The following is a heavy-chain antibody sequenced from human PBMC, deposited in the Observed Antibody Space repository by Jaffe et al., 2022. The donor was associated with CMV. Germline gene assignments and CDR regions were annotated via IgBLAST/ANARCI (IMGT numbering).Heavy chain of an antibody. Sequence: QVQLQESGPGLVKPSETLSLTCTVSGGSISSYYWSWIRQPPGKGLEWIGYIYYSGSTNYNPSLKSRVTISVDTSKNQFSLKLSSVTAADTAVYYCARQVGVGATGYYFDYWGQGTLVTVSS. CDR1: GGSISSYY. CDR3: ARQVGVGATGYYFDY. D-gene: IGHD1-26*01. V-gene: IGHV4-59*08. CDR2: IYYSGST. J-gene: IGHJ4*02.